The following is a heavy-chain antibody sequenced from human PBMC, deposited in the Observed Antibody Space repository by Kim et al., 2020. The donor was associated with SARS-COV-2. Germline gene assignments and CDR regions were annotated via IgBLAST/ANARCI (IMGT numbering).Heavy chain of an antibody. CDR2: VYYSGST. J-gene: IGHJ4*02. CDR1: GGSINSYY. CDR3: AREGAYDSSGDFSDY. D-gene: IGHD3-22*01. Sequence: SETLSLTCTVSGGSINSYYWSWIRQPPGKGLEWIGYVYYSGSTNYNPSLKSRVTISVDTSKNQFSLKLSSVTAADTAVYYCAREGAYDSSGDFSDYWGQG. V-gene: IGHV4-59*01.